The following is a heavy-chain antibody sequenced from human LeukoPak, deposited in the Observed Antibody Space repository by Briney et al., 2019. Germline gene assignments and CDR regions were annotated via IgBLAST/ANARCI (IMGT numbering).Heavy chain of an antibody. D-gene: IGHD2-8*01. CDR3: ASTNNCTNGVCSDY. CDR2: INHSGST. V-gene: IGHV4-34*01. CDR1: GGSFSGYY. Sequence: SSETLSLTYAVYGGSFSGYYWSWIRQPPGKGLEWIGEINHSGSTNYNPSLKSRVTISVDTSKNQFSLKLSSVTAADTAVYYCASTNNCTNGVCSDYWGQGTLVTVSS. J-gene: IGHJ4*02.